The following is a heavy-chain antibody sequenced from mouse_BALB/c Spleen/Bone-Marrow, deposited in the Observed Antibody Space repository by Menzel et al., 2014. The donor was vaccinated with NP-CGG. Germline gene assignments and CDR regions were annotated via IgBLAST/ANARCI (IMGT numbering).Heavy chain of an antibody. V-gene: IGHV5-12-2*01. CDR2: ISSGGGST. J-gene: IGHJ4*01. CDR1: GFTFSSYT. D-gene: IGHD3-1*01. Sequence: EVKLQESGGGLVPPGRSLKLSCAASGFTFSSYTMSWVRQTPEKRLEWVAYISSGGGSTYYPDTIKGRFTISRDNAKNTLYLQMSSLKSEDTAMYYCARHVGNPYAMDYWGQGTSVTVSS. CDR3: ARHVGNPYAMDY.